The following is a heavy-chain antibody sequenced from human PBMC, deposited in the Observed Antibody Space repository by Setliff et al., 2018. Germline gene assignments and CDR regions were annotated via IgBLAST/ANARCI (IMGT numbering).Heavy chain of an antibody. CDR3: ATTRVWIPVLDS. CDR1: GFSIIREW. CDR2: INEDGSEI. Sequence: PGGSLRLSCEVSGFSIIREWMNWVRQAPGRGLAWVANINEDGSEIYYADSVKGRFSISRDNTKNSLFLQMNSVRAEDTAVYYCATTRVWIPVLDSCGQGTLVTVSS. J-gene: IGHJ4*02. D-gene: IGHD5-18*01. V-gene: IGHV3-7*03.